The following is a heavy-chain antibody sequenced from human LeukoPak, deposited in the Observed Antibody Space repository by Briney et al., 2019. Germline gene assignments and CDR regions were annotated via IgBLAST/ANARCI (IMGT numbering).Heavy chain of an antibody. CDR1: GFTFSSYA. D-gene: IGHD6-13*01. CDR3: AKGENRYSSSRYYFDY. V-gene: IGHV3-23*01. J-gene: IGHJ4*02. Sequence: GGSLRLSCAASGFTFSSYAMSWVRQAPGKGLEWVSAISGSGGSTYYADSVKGRFTISRDNSKNTLYLQMNSLRAEDTAVYYCAKGENRYSSSRYYFDYWGQGTLVTVSS. CDR2: ISGSGGST.